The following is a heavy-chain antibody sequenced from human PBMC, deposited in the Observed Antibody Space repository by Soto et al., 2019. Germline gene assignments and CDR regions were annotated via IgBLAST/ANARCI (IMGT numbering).Heavy chain of an antibody. CDR3: ARGPSYYDILTGYYQTQPFDY. J-gene: IGHJ4*02. D-gene: IGHD3-9*01. Sequence: PSETLSLTCAVYCGSFIGYYWSWIRQPPGKGLEWIGEINHSGSTNYNPSLKSRVTISVDTSKNQFSLKLSSVTAADTAVYYCARGPSYYDILTGYYQTQPFDYWGQGTLVTVSS. CDR1: CGSFIGYY. CDR2: INHSGST. V-gene: IGHV4-34*01.